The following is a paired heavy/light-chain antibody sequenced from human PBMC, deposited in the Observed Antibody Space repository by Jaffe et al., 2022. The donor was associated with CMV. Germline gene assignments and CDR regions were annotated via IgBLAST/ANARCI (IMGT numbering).Heavy chain of an antibody. CDR3: VTRINIDYFRRRSRGLGDYYGMDV. CDR2: ISSSSSTI. D-gene: IGHD3-10*01. V-gene: IGHV3-48*02. Sequence: EVQLVESGGGLLQPGGSLRLSCAASGFSFNACDMNWVRQAPGKGLEWISYISSSSSTIYYADSVKGRFTISRDNAKNSLYLQMNSLRDEDTAVYYCVTRINIDYFRRRSRGLGDYYGMDVWGPGTTVTVS. J-gene: IGHJ6*02. CDR1: GFSFNACD.
Light chain of an antibody. V-gene: IGKV2-28*01. CDR2: LGS. CDR3: MQALQTPPWT. J-gene: IGKJ1*01. CDR1: QSLLHSNGYNY. Sequence: DIVMTQSPLSLPVTPGEPASISCRSSQSLLHSNGYNYLNWYLQKPGQSPHLLIYLGSNRASGVPDRFSGSGSGTDFTLKINRVEADDVGIYYCMQALQTPPWTFGQGTKVEIK.